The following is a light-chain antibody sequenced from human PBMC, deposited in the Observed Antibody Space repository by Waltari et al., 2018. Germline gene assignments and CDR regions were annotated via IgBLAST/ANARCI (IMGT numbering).Light chain of an antibody. CDR1: SNDVGSYNL. J-gene: IGLJ3*02. Sequence: QSVLTQPASVSGSPGQSITISCTGSSNDVGSYNLVSWYQQHPGKAPKLLIYEDYKRPSGVTTRFSGTKSGNTASLTVFGLQAEDEAEYYCCSYVGGYSWGFGGGTKLTVL. V-gene: IGLV2-23*01. CDR3: CSYVGGYSWG. CDR2: EDY.